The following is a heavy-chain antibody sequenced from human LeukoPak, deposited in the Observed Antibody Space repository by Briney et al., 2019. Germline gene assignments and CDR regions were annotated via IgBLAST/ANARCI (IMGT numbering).Heavy chain of an antibody. V-gene: IGHV3-30-3*01. J-gene: IGHJ3*02. CDR1: GFTFSSYA. Sequence: GGSLRLSCAASGFTFSSYAMHWVRQAPGKGLEWVAVISYDGSNKYYADPVKGRFTISRDNSKNTLYLQMNSLRAEDTAVYYCATRYAFDIWGQGTMVTVSS. CDR2: ISYDGSNK. CDR3: ATRYAFDI.